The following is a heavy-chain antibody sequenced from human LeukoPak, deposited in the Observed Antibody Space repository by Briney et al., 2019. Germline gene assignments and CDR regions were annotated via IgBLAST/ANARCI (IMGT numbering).Heavy chain of an antibody. CDR3: ARDYGYCSGGSCSNWFDP. V-gene: IGHV3-33*01. D-gene: IGHD2-15*01. CDR1: GFTFSSYG. Sequence: GRSLRLSCAACGFTFSSYGMHWVRQAPGKGLEWVAVIWYDGSNKYYADSVKGRFTISRDNSKNTLYLQMNSLRAEDTAVYYCARDYGYCSGGSCSNWFDPWGQGTPVTVSS. CDR2: IWYDGSNK. J-gene: IGHJ5*02.